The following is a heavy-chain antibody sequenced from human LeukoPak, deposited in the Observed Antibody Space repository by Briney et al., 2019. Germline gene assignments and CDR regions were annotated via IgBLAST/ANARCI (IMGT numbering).Heavy chain of an antibody. CDR1: GFTVSRNY. V-gene: IGHV3-53*01. CDR3: ARGDDYGGAWYYFDC. Sequence: GGSLRLSCAASGFTVSRNYYMNWVRQDPGKGLEWVSVIYSAGSTYYADSVKGRFTISRDNSKNTVYLQMNSLRAEDTAVYYCARGDDYGGAWYYFDCWGQGTLVTVSS. D-gene: IGHD4-23*01. J-gene: IGHJ4*02. CDR2: IYSAGST.